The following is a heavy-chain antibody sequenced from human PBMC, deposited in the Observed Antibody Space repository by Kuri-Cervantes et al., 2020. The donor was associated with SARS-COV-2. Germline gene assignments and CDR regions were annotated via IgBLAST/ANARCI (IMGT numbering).Heavy chain of an antibody. CDR3: AKSPKTGITIFGVVINYYYMDV. CDR1: GFTFSSYW. CDR2: IKQDGSEK. J-gene: IGHJ6*03. D-gene: IGHD3-3*01. V-gene: IGHV3-7*03. Sequence: GESLKISCAASGFTFSSYWMSWVRQAPGKGLEWVANIKQDGSEKYYVDSVKGRFTISRDNAKNSLYLQMNSLRAEDTAVYYCAKSPKTGITIFGVVINYYYMDVWGKGPTVTVSS.